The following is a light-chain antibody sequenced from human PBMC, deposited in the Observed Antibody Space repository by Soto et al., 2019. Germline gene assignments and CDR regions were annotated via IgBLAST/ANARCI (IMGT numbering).Light chain of an antibody. V-gene: IGKV1-9*01. CDR3: QQYNSYPIT. CDR1: QGISSN. J-gene: IGKJ5*01. CDR2: AAS. Sequence: DIQLTQSPSFLSASVGDRVTITCRASQGISSNLAWYQQKPGKAPKLLIYAASTLQSGVPSRFSGSGSGTAFTLTISSLQPEDFETYYCQQYNSYPITFGHGTRLEIK.